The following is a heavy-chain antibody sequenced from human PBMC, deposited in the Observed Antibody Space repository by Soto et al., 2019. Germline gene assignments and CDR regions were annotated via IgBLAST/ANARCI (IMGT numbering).Heavy chain of an antibody. CDR1: GYNFSGYW. Sequence: GESLKISCKGSGYNFSGYWIAWVRQMPGKGLELMGIIYPSDSDTRYRPSFQGQVTISADKSISSAYLQWSSLRASDTAMYYCARGGVSTRTFDYWGQGTPVTVSS. V-gene: IGHV5-51*01. J-gene: IGHJ4*02. CDR3: ARGGVSTRTFDY. D-gene: IGHD3-3*01. CDR2: IYPSDSDT.